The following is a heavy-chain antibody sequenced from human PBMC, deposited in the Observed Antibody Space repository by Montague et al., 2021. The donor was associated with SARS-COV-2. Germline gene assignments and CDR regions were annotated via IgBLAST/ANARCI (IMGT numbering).Heavy chain of an antibody. D-gene: IGHD3-22*01. Sequence: SETLSLTCAVYGGSFSGYYWSWIRQPPGKGLEWIGEINHSGSTKYNPSLKSRVTISVDTSKNQFSLKLSSVTVADTAVYYCARGTESVFTYDYDSGGYASDYWGQGTLVTVSS. V-gene: IGHV4-34*01. J-gene: IGHJ4*01. CDR3: ARGTESVFTYDYDSGGYASDY. CDR1: GGSFSGYY. CDR2: INHSGST.